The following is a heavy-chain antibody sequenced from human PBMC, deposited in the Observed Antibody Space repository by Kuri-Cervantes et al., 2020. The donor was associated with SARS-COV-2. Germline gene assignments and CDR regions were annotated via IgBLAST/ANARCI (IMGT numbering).Heavy chain of an antibody. Sequence: SVKVSCKASGGTLSSYAMNWVRQAPGQGLEWMGGIIPIFGTANYAQKFQGRVTITADESTSTAYMELSSLRSEDTAVYYCATGEGYAPRSPPTDWGQGTLVTVSS. D-gene: IGHD3-16*01. CDR2: IIPIFGTA. J-gene: IGHJ4*02. CDR1: GGTLSSYA. CDR3: ATGEGYAPRSPPTD. V-gene: IGHV1-69*13.